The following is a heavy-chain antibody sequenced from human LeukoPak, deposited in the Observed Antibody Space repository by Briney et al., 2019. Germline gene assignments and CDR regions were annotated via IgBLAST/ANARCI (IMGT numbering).Heavy chain of an antibody. V-gene: IGHV3-33*01. CDR1: GFNFSSHG. Sequence: GGSLRLSCAASGFNFSSHGVHWVRQAPGKGLEWVAVIWHDGRNKYYADSVKGRFTISRDNSRNTLYLQMNSLRAEDTAVYYCARRSKGANYFDHWGQGTLVTVSS. CDR2: IWHDGRNK. CDR3: ARRSKGANYFDH. J-gene: IGHJ4*02. D-gene: IGHD3-16*01.